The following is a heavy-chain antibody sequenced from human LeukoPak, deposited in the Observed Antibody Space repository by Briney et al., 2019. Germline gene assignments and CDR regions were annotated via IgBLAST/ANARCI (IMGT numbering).Heavy chain of an antibody. Sequence: PGGSLRLSCAASGFTFSSYGMHWVRQAPGKGLEWVAFIRYDGSNKYYADSVKGRFTISRDNAKNSLYLQMNSLRAEDTAVYYCARDSESSSSGYYYYYYMDVWGKGTTVTVSS. CDR2: IRYDGSNK. D-gene: IGHD6-6*01. V-gene: IGHV3-30*02. CDR3: ARDSESSSSGYYYYYYMDV. J-gene: IGHJ6*03. CDR1: GFTFSSYG.